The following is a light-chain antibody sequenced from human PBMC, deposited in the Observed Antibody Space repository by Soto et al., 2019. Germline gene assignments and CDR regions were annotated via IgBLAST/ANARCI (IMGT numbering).Light chain of an antibody. CDR3: SSYETTNRRV. J-gene: IGLJ1*01. Sequence: QSALTQPASVSGSPGQSITISCTGTSDNVGRFSFVSWYQQHPGKAPKLLIYEVAKRPSGVSHRFSGSKSGDTASLTISGLQTEDEADYYCSSYETTNRRVFGTGTKLTVL. CDR1: SDNVGRFSF. V-gene: IGLV2-14*01. CDR2: EVA.